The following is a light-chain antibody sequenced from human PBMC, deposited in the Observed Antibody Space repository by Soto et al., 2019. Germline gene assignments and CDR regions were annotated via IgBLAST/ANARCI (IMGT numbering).Light chain of an antibody. CDR1: QSISSY. Sequence: DIQMTQSPSSLSASVGDRVTITFRASQSISSYLNWYQQKPGKAPKLLIYAASSLQSGVPSRFSGSGSGTDFTLTISSLQPEDFATYYCQQSFMFGQGTKVEIK. CDR3: QQSFM. CDR2: AAS. V-gene: IGKV1-39*01. J-gene: IGKJ1*01.